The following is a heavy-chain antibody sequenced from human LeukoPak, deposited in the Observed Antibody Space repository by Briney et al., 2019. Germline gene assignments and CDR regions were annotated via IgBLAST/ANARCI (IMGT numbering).Heavy chain of an antibody. D-gene: IGHD3-3*01. Sequence: GASVKVSCKASGGTFSSYAISWVRQAPGQGLEWMGRIIPIFGTANYAQKFQGRVTITTDESTSTAYMELSSLRSEDTAVYYCAYDFWSGYYTGYNWFDPWGQGTLVTVSS. CDR1: GGTFSSYA. CDR2: IIPIFGTA. J-gene: IGHJ5*02. V-gene: IGHV1-69*05. CDR3: AYDFWSGYYTGYNWFDP.